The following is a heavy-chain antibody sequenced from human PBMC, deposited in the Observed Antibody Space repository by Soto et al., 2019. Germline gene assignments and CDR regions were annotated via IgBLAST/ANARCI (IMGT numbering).Heavy chain of an antibody. V-gene: IGHV4-39*01. J-gene: IGHJ5*02. D-gene: IGHD2-21*01. Sequence: QLQLQESGPGLVKPSETLSLTCTVSGGSISSSSYYWGWIRQPPGKGLEWIGSIYYSGSTYYNPSLKSRVTISVDTSKNQFSLKLSSVTAADTAVYYCARHLPTLKTIWWFDPWGQGTLVTVSS. CDR1: GGSISSSSYY. CDR3: ARHLPTLKTIWWFDP. CDR2: IYYSGST.